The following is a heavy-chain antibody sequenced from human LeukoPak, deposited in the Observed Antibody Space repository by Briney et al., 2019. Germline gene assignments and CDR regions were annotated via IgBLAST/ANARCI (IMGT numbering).Heavy chain of an antibody. CDR2: IYTSGST. Sequence: SETLSLTCTVSGGSISSGSYYWSWIRQPAGKGLEWIGRIYTSGSTNYNPSLKSRVTISVDTSKNQFSLKLSSVTAADTAVYYCARLRYSGSKGDYYFDYWGQGTLVTVSS. CDR3: ARLRYSGSKGDYYFDY. J-gene: IGHJ4*02. D-gene: IGHD1-26*01. CDR1: GGSISSGSYY. V-gene: IGHV4-61*02.